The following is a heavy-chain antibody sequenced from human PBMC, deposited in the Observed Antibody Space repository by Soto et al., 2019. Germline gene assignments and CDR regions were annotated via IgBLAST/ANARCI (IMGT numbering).Heavy chain of an antibody. CDR2: IYWDEDK. J-gene: IGHJ4*02. CDR3: AHLVVAGITYYFAS. D-gene: IGHD2-15*01. Sequence: QITLKESGPTLVKPTQTLTLTCTFSGFSLSTSGVGVGWIRQPPGKALEWLTFIYWDEDKRNIPFLKSRLTITKDTSKNQVVLTMTNMDPVDTATYYCAHLVVAGITYYFASWGQGTLVTVSS. V-gene: IGHV2-5*02. CDR1: GFSLSTSGVG.